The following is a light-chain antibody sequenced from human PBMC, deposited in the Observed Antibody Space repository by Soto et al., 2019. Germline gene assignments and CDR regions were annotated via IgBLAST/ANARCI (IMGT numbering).Light chain of an antibody. V-gene: IGKV3-20*01. CDR2: GAS. Sequence: ETVLTQSPGTLSLSPGERATLSCRASQSVTNSYVAWYQQRPGQAPRLLIYGASSRATGVPDRFIGSGSGTYFFLTISRLEPEDFAVYYCQQYGSSPLFTFGPGTKVDIK. J-gene: IGKJ3*01. CDR1: QSVTNSY. CDR3: QQYGSSPLFT.